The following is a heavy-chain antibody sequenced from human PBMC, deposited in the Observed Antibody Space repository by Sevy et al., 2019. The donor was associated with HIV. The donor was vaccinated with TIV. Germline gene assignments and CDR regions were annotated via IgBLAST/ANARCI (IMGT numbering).Heavy chain of an antibody. D-gene: IGHD5-18*01. J-gene: IGHJ4*02. CDR2: MSGTGDYT. V-gene: IGHV3-23*01. Sequence: GGSLRLSCAASGFTFSSFAMGWVRQAPGKVLDWISVMSGTGDYTYYADSVKGRFTISRDNSKNTLFLQMNSLRAEDTAIFYCAKKMGGGSGMAFLVDYWGQGTLVTVSS. CDR3: AKKMGGGSGMAFLVDY. CDR1: GFTFSSFA.